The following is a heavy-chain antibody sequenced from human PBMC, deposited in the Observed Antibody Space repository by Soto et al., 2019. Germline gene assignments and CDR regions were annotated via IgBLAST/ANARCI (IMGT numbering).Heavy chain of an antibody. CDR3: ARGGSGDIVVVAAIDY. V-gene: IGHV4-31*03. D-gene: IGHD2-15*01. CDR2: IFYSGST. J-gene: IGHJ4*02. CDR1: GGSISSGNYY. Sequence: QVQLRASGPGLVKPSQTLSLTCTVSGGSISSGNYYWSWIRQHPGKLLEWLGYIFYSGSTYYNPSNTSRVTISVDMSKNQWSLKLSSVTAADTAVYYCARGGSGDIVVVAAIDYWGQGALVTVSS.